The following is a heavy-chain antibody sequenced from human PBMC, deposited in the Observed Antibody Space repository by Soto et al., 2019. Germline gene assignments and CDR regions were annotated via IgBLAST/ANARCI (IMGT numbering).Heavy chain of an antibody. J-gene: IGHJ6*02. V-gene: IGHV4-34*01. CDR1: GGSFSGYY. Sequence: SETLSLTCAVYGGSFSGYYWSWIRQPPGKGLEWIGEINHSGSTNYNPSLKSRVTISVDTSKNQFSLKLSSVTAADTAVYYCARDREDYYYYGMDVWGQGTTVTVSS. CDR2: INHSGST. CDR3: ARDREDYYYYGMDV. D-gene: IGHD3-16*02.